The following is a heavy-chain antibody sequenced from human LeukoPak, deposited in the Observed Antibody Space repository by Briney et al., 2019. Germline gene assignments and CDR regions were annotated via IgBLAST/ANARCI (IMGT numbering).Heavy chain of an antibody. CDR2: INHSGST. Sequence: ASETLSLTCAVYRGSFSGYYWSWMRQPPGKGREWIGEINHSGSTNYNPSIKSRVTIAVVTSKNQFSLKLSSVTAADTAVYYCARLTPFLVSGLYRGAQWFDPWGQGTLVTVSS. D-gene: IGHD2-8*01. J-gene: IGHJ5*02. CDR1: RGSFSGYY. CDR3: ARLTPFLVSGLYRGAQWFDP. V-gene: IGHV4-34*01.